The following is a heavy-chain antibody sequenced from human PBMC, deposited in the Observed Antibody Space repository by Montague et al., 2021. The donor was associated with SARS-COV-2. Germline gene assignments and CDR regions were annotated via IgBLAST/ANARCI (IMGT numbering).Heavy chain of an antibody. CDR3: ARGPSYSSGWYSDY. CDR1: GFTFSNYE. Sequence: SRRLSCAASGFTFSNYEMNWVRQAPGKGLEWISYMSGGGTSLYYADSVRGRFTTSRDDAKKSLFLQMNSLRVEDTAIYYCARGPSYSSGWYSDYWGQGTLVTVSS. V-gene: IGHV3-48*03. D-gene: IGHD6-19*01. CDR2: MSGGGTSL. J-gene: IGHJ4*02.